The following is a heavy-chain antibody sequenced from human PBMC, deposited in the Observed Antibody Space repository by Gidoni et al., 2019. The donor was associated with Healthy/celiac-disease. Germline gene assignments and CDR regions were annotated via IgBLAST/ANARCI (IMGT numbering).Heavy chain of an antibody. CDR3: ASPGSYGL. J-gene: IGHJ4*02. Sequence: QVQLVESGGGVVQPGRSLRLSCAASGFTFRSYAMHWVRQAPGKGLGWVAVISYDGSNKYYADSVKGRFTISRDNSKNTLYLQMNSLRAEDTAVYYCASPGSYGLWGQGTLVTVSS. D-gene: IGHD5-18*01. CDR2: ISYDGSNK. V-gene: IGHV3-30-3*01. CDR1: GFTFRSYA.